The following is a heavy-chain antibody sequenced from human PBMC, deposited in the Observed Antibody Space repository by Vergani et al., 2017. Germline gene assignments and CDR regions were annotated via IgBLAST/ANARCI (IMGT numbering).Heavy chain of an antibody. CDR2: INHSGST. Sequence: QVQLQQWGAGLLKPSETLSLTCAVYGGSFSGYYWSWIRQPPGKGLELIGEINHSGSTNYNPSLKSRVTISVDTSKNQFSLKLSSVTAADTAVYYCARGRRGGYCSGGSCYFWFDPWGQGTLVTVSS. CDR3: ARGRRGGYCSGGSCYFWFDP. D-gene: IGHD2-15*01. J-gene: IGHJ5*02. CDR1: GGSFSGYY. V-gene: IGHV4-34*01.